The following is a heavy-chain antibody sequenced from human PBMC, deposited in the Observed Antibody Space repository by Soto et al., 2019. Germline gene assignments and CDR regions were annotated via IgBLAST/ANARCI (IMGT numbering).Heavy chain of an antibody. CDR2: IYPGDSDT. V-gene: IGHV5-51*01. D-gene: IGHD2-2*01. J-gene: IGHJ6*02. CDR3: ARAYCSSTSCYYYYYYCIDV. CDR1: GYSFTSYW. Sequence: GESLKISCKGSGYSFTSYWIGWVRQMPGKGLEWMGIIYPGDSDTRYSPSFQGQVTISADKSISTAYLQWSSLKASDTAMYYCARAYCSSTSCYYYYYYCIDVWRQGTRVTVSS.